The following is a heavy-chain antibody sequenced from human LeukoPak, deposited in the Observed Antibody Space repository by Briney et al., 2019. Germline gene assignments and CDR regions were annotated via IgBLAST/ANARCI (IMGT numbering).Heavy chain of an antibody. D-gene: IGHD1/OR15-1a*01. CDR1: GYTFTDYY. Sequence: ASVKVSCKASGYTFTDYYMHWVRQAPEQGLEWVGWINPTSGGTNYAQNFQDRVTLTRDTSNSTSFLELRRLGSDDTAVYYCAREFRTTTWSYDAFGLWGQGTMVTVSS. V-gene: IGHV1-2*02. CDR3: AREFRTTTWSYDAFGL. CDR2: INPTSGGT. J-gene: IGHJ3*01.